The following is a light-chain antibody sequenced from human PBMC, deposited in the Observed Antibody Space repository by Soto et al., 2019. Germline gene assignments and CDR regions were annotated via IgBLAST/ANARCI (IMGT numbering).Light chain of an antibody. CDR1: NSDVGSSVY. CDR3: SSYAGNNNFVV. V-gene: IGLV2-8*01. Sequence: QSALTQPASVSGSPGQSISFSCAGSNSDVGSSVYVSWYRQHPGKAPQLIIYEVNKRPSGVPDRFSGSKSDNTASLTVSGLQAEDEADYYCSSYAGNNNFVVFGGGTKLTVL. J-gene: IGLJ2*01. CDR2: EVN.